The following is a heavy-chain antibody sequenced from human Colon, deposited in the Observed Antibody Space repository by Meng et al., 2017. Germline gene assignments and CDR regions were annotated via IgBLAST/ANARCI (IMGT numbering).Heavy chain of an antibody. V-gene: IGHV4-34*01. CDR3: ARDHMGSLDY. CDR2: INHSGST. Sequence: HLQQCGPVLLSPPEHLSLPCAVFGGSFIVYYWSWLRQPPGKGLEWIGEINHSGSTNYNPSLKSRVTISVDTSKNQFSLKLSSVTAADTAVYYCARDHMGSLDYWGQGILVTVSS. D-gene: IGHD1-26*01. CDR1: GGSFIVYY. J-gene: IGHJ4*02.